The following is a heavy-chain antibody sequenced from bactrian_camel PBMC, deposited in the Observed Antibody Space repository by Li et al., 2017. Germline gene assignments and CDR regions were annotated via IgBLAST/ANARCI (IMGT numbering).Heavy chain of an antibody. V-gene: IGHV3S26*01. CDR2: IDSDGDT. CDR3: AAANHPYILTPMDPSAYYY. D-gene: IGHD2*01. CDR1: GYRYDTYC. J-gene: IGHJ4*01. Sequence: HVQLVESGGGSVQAGGSLRLSCAAPGYRYDTYCMGWFRQAPGKAREGIAVIDSDGDTAYAESMKDRFTISVDNAKNTLYLQMNSLKPEDTAMYYCAAANHPYILTPMDPSAYYYWGQGTQVTVS.